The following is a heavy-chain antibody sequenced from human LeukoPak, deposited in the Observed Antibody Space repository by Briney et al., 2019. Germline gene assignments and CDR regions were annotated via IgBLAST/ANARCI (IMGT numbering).Heavy chain of an antibody. CDR1: GYTFTSYG. J-gene: IGHJ6*02. CDR3: TMDV. CDR2: MNPNSGRS. V-gene: IGHV1-8*02. Sequence: GASVKVSCKASGYTFTSYGISWVRQAPGQGLEWMGWMNPNSGRSGLAQKFQGTVTMTRDTSVNTAYMEVRNLRFEDSAVYYCTMDVWGQGTAVTVSS.